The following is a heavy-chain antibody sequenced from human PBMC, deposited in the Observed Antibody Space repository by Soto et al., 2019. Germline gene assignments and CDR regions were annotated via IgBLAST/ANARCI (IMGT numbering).Heavy chain of an antibody. CDR3: ARAVPWIQIWGHAGPNWFDP. J-gene: IGHJ5*02. CDR1: GYTFTSYD. V-gene: IGHV1-8*01. D-gene: IGHD5-18*01. CDR2: MNPNSGNT. Sequence: WASVKVSCKASGYTFTSYDINWVRQATGQGLEWMGWMNPNSGNTGYAQKFQGRVTMTRNTSISTAYMELSSLRSEDTAVYYCARAVPWIQIWGHAGPNWFDPWGQGTLVTVSS.